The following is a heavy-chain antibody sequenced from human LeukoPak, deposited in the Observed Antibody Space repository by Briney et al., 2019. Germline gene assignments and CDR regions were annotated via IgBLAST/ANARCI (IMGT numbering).Heavy chain of an antibody. D-gene: IGHD3-22*01. CDR3: ARRAKAMIVVVITRSFTYYFDY. CDR1: GGSFSGYY. Sequence: SETLSLTCAVYGGSFSGYYWSWIRQPPGKGLEWIGEINHSGSTNYNPSLKSRVTISVDTSKNQFSLKLSSVTAADTAVYYCARRAKAMIVVVITRSFTYYFDYWGQGTLVTVSS. J-gene: IGHJ4*02. V-gene: IGHV4-34*01. CDR2: INHSGST.